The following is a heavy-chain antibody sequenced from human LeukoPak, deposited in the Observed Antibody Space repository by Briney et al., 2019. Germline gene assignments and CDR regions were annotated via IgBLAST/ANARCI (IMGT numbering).Heavy chain of an antibody. CDR1: GFTFSNYG. CDR2: ISYDGNKK. V-gene: IGHV3-30*18. CDR3: AKERTNSEDYYDF. J-gene: IGHJ4*02. D-gene: IGHD7-27*01. Sequence: GTSLRLSCAASGFTFSNYGIHWVRQAPGKGLEGVAVISYDGNKKHYADSVKGRFTISRDNSKNTLYIQMNSLRAEDTAVYYCAKERTNSEDYYDFWGQGTLVTVSS.